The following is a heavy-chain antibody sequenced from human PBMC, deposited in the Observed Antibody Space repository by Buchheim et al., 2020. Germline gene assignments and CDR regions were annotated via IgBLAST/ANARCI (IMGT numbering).Heavy chain of an antibody. V-gene: IGHV3-30*18. J-gene: IGHJ6*02. CDR1: GFTFSSYG. CDR2: ISYDGSNK. D-gene: IGHD2-21*01. Sequence: QVQLVESGGGVVQPGRSLRLSCAASGFTFSSYGMHWVRQAPDKGLEWVAVISYDGSNKYYADSVKGRFTISRDNSKKQMYLQMNSLRAEDTAVYYCAKDNGGGDLDVWGQGTT. CDR3: AKDNGGGDLDV.